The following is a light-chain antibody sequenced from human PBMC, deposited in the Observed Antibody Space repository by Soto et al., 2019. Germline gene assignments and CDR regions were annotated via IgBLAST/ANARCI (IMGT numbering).Light chain of an antibody. Sequence: QSVLTQPASMSGSPGQSITISCTGTSSDIGRYNFVSWYQHHPGKAPKLIIYEATKRPSGVSYRFSGSKSGNTASLTISGLPAEDEADYYCTSYTITSPYVFGTGTKGTVL. V-gene: IGLV2-14*01. CDR1: SSDIGRYNF. CDR2: EAT. J-gene: IGLJ1*01. CDR3: TSYTITSPYV.